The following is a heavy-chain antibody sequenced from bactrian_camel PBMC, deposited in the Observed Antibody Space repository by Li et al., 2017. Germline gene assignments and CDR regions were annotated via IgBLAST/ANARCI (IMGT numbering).Heavy chain of an antibody. J-gene: IGHJ4*01. CDR2: IYTGDGRT. Sequence: HVQLVESGGGSVQAGGSLRLSCAMSRTHDKNCVAWFRQAPGREREGVASIYTGDGRTGYADSVKGRFTISQDSAKNTVYLQMNSLKPEDTAMYYCAADLLLMRPLDPSEYKYWGQGTQVTVS. CDR1: RTHDKNC. D-gene: IGHD1*01. CDR3: AADLLLMRPLDPSEYKY. V-gene: IGHV3S63*01.